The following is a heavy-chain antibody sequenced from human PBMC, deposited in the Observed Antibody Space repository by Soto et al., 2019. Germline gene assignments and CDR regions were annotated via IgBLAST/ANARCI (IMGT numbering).Heavy chain of an antibody. CDR1: GFTFSAYS. J-gene: IGHJ6*03. CDR3: ARPDRIFYYMDV. V-gene: IGHV3-21*01. CDR2: ITSNNI. Sequence: EVQLVESGGGLVKPGGSLRLSCETSGFTFSAYSMNWVRQAPGRGLEFVSSITSNNIYYADSVRGRFTISRDNAKNSLYLQMTSLREDDKAVYYCARPDRIFYYMDVWGKGTTVTVSS.